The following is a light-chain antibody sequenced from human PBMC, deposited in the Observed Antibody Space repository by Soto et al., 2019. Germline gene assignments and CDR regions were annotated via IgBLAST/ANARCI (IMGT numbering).Light chain of an antibody. CDR2: DVS. CDR1: SSEVGGYNY. Sequence: QSALTQPASVSGSPGQSSTISCTGTSSEVGGYNYVSWYQQHPGKAPKLMIYDVSNRPSGVSNRFSGSKSGNTASLTISGLQAEDEADYYCSSYTSSSTLYVFGTGTKLTVL. J-gene: IGLJ1*01. V-gene: IGLV2-14*01. CDR3: SSYTSSSTLYV.